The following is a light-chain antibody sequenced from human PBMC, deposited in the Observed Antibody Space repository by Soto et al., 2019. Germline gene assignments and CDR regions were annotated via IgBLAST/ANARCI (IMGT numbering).Light chain of an antibody. CDR2: GAS. CDR3: QQYDNLPIT. J-gene: IGKJ5*01. Sequence: TQSTSIFSLPHVERAYLSCAARERIRSSFLACYQQKPGQAPRLLIYGASSRATGIPDRFSGTGSETDFTLTIIRLEPEDFAVYYCQQYDNLPITFGQGTRLEIK. V-gene: IGKV3-20*01. CDR1: ERIRSSF.